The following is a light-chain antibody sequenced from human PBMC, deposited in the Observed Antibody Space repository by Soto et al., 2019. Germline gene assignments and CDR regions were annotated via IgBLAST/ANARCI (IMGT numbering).Light chain of an antibody. V-gene: IGKV3-20*01. Sequence: EVVLTQSPGTLSLSPGERATLSCRASQSVDTYLAWYQQKPGRAPRLLIYDASTRASGVPDRFSGTGSGTDFTLTISRLEADDFAVYSCQQYGMSPPGTFGQGTKVETK. CDR1: QSVDTY. CDR2: DAS. J-gene: IGKJ1*01. CDR3: QQYGMSPPGT.